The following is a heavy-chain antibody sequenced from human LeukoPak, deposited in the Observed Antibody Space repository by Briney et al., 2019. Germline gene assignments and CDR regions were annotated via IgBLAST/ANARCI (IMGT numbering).Heavy chain of an antibody. Sequence: PGGSLRLSCAASGFIFSNYAMSWVRQAPGKGLQWVSAFSGSGGSTYYADSVKGRFTISRDNSRNTLYLQMNSLRAEDTAVYYCARAWGAPGGLNIDYWGQGTLVTVSS. D-gene: IGHD3-16*01. V-gene: IGHV3-23*01. CDR3: ARAWGAPGGLNIDY. CDR2: FSGSGGST. J-gene: IGHJ4*02. CDR1: GFIFSNYA.